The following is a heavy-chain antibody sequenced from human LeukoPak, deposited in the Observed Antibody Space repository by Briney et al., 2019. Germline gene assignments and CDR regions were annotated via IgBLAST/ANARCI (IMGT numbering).Heavy chain of an antibody. J-gene: IGHJ6*02. CDR3: ARDLGVAAAGLDYYYGMDV. CDR2: IWYDGSNK. D-gene: IGHD6-13*01. V-gene: IGHV3-33*01. CDR1: GFTFSSYG. Sequence: GGSLRLSCAASGFTFSSYGMHWVRQAPGKGLEWVAVIWYDGSNKYYADSVKGRFTISRDNSKNTLYLQMNSLRAEDTAVYYCARDLGVAAAGLDYYYGMDVWGQGTTVTVSS.